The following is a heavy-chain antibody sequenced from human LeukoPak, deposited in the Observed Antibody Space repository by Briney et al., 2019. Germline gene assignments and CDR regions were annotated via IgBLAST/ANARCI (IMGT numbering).Heavy chain of an antibody. CDR3: ARDNYDSSDYYPSGWFDP. J-gene: IGHJ5*02. CDR1: GYTFTGYY. V-gene: IGHV1-2*02. D-gene: IGHD3-22*01. Sequence: ASVKVSCKASGYTFTGYYMHWVRQAPGQGLEWMGWINPNSGGTKYTQKFQGRVTMTRDTSISTAYIELSSLTSDDTAVHYCARDNYDSSDYYPSGWFDPWGQGTLVTVSS. CDR2: INPNSGGT.